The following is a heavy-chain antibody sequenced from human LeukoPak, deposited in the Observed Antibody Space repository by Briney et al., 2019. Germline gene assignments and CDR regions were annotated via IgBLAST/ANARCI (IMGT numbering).Heavy chain of an antibody. CDR2: IRQDGSVN. D-gene: IGHD6-19*01. CDR3: ARSSSGWHSDY. J-gene: IGHJ4*02. Sequence: GGSLRLSCEASGFTFSSYWMSWVRQAPGKGLEWVATIRQDGSVNHCVDSVKGRFTISRDNAKNTLYLQMNSLRVEDTALYYCARSSSGWHSDYWGQGTLATVSS. V-gene: IGHV3-7*01. CDR1: GFTFSSYW.